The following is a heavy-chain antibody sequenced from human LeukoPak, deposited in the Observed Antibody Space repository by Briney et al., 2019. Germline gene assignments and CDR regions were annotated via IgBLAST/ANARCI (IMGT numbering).Heavy chain of an antibody. CDR3: ARDLFAGDYGERRGTDY. D-gene: IGHD4-17*01. CDR1: GYTFTSYG. V-gene: IGHV1-18*01. J-gene: IGHJ4*02. Sequence: GASVKVSCKASGYTFTSYGISWVRQAPGQGLEWMGWISAYNGNTNYAQKLQGRVTMTTDTSTSTAYMELNSLRAEDTAVYYCARDLFAGDYGERRGTDYWGQGTLVTVSS. CDR2: ISAYNGNT.